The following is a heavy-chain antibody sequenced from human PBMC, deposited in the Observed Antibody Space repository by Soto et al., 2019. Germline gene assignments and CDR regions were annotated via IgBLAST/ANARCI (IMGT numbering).Heavy chain of an antibody. CDR1: GYTFTSYG. CDR3: ARGFKAAAATNWFDP. V-gene: IGHV1-46*01. Sequence: ASVKVSCKASGYTFTSYGISWVRQAPGQGLEWMGIINPSGGSTSYAQKFQGRVTMTRDTSTSTVYMELSSLRSEDTAVYYCARGFKAAAATNWFDPWGQGTLVTVSS. D-gene: IGHD6-13*01. J-gene: IGHJ5*02. CDR2: INPSGGST.